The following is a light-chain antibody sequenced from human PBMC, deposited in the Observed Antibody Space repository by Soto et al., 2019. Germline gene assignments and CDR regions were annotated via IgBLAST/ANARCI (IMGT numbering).Light chain of an antibody. J-gene: IGKJ4*01. CDR3: QQFDDLPRT. CDR2: LAS. Sequence: IQWTQSPASLSASVGDRVTVTFEASQDIRNYLNWYQQKPGKAPKVLISLASTLETGVPSRFSGGGSGTDFTFTISSLQPEDIATYYCQQFDDLPRTFGGGTKVDI. CDR1: QDIRNY. V-gene: IGKV1-33*01.